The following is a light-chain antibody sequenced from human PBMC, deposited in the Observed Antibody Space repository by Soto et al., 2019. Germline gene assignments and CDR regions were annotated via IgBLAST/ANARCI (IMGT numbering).Light chain of an antibody. V-gene: IGLV2-14*01. CDR1: SGAVGGYDY. CDR2: EVS. J-gene: IGLJ1*01. CDR3: NSYTIRGTQV. Sequence: QSALTQPASVSGSPGQSITISCTGTSGAVGGYDYVSWYQQSPGKAPKLIIYEVSKLPSGVTNRFSGSKSDNTASLTISGLQAEDEADYYCNSYTIRGTQVFGTGTKLTVL.